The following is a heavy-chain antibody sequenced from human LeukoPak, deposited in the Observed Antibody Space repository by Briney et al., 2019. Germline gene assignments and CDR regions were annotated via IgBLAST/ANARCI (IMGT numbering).Heavy chain of an antibody. CDR1: GYTFTNYG. D-gene: IGHD6-13*01. Sequence: ASVKVSCMASGYTFTNYGISWVRQAPGQGLEWMGWISAYNGNTNYAQKLQGRVTMTTDTSTSTAYMELRSLRSDDTAVYYCARDPLPYSSSWYYFHYWGQGTLVTVSS. J-gene: IGHJ4*02. CDR2: ISAYNGNT. V-gene: IGHV1-18*04. CDR3: ARDPLPYSSSWYYFHY.